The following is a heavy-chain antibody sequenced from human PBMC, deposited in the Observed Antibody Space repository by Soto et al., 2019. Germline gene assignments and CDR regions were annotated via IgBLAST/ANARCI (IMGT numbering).Heavy chain of an antibody. CDR1: GYTFTSYD. J-gene: IGHJ4*02. Sequence: QVQLVQSGAEVKKPGASVKVSCKASGYTFTSYDINWVRQATGQGLEWMGWMNPNSGNTGYVQKFQRRVTMNRNTSIRTAYMELSSLRSEDRARYYCARGITIVRGELVYWCQGTLVTGFS. CDR2: MNPNSGNT. CDR3: ARGITIVRGELVY. D-gene: IGHD3-10*01. V-gene: IGHV1-8*01.